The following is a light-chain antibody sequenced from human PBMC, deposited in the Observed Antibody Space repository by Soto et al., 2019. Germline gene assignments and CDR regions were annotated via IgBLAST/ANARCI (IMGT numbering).Light chain of an antibody. J-gene: IGLJ1*01. CDR2: DVS. CDR3: SSYSSSSTDV. Sequence: QSALTQPASVSGSPGQSITISCTGTSSDVGFSNYVFWYQQHPGKAPKLIISDVSNRPSGFSNRFSGSKSGNTASRTISGLQAEDEADYYCSSYSSSSTDVFGTGTKLTVL. CDR1: SSDVGFSNY. V-gene: IGLV2-14*01.